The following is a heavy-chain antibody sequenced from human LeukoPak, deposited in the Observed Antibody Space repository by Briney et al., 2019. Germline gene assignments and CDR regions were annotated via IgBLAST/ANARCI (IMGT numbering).Heavy chain of an antibody. Sequence: SGGSLRLSCAASGFTFSSYSMNWVRQAPGKGLEWVSYISSSSSTIYYADSVKGRFTISRDNAKNTLYLQMNSLRADDTAVYYCAKKGYAGQGTYSYYFDYWGQGALVTVSS. V-gene: IGHV3-48*04. J-gene: IGHJ4*02. CDR1: GFTFSSYS. CDR3: AKKGYAGQGTYSYYFDY. CDR2: ISSSSSTI. D-gene: IGHD3-10*01.